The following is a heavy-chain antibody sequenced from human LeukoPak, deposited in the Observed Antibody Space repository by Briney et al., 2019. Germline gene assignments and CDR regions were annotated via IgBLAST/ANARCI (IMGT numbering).Heavy chain of an antibody. J-gene: IGHJ4*02. Sequence: GESLKISGMGSGYSFASSWIGWVRQMPGKDLEWMGIIYPGDSNPKYSPSFQGQVTISADKSISTAYLQWSSLQASDTAIYYCARVPAANGPGDYWGQGTLVTVSS. V-gene: IGHV5-51*01. D-gene: IGHD2-15*01. CDR1: GYSFASSW. CDR2: IYPGDSNP. CDR3: ARVPAANGPGDY.